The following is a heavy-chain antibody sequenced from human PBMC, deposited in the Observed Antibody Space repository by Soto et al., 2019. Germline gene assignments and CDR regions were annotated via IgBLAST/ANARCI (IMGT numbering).Heavy chain of an antibody. D-gene: IGHD2-21*02. Sequence: ESGGGLAQPGGSLRLSCEGSGFTFSDFAISWVRQAPGKGLEWVSVVSGNGDVTRYADSVKGRFATSRDNSKNTMFLQMNSLSAEDTAIYYCAKDGSQMVTFDYWGRGTLVTVSS. CDR2: VSGNGDVT. CDR1: GFTFSDFA. V-gene: IGHV3-23*01. CDR3: AKDGSQMVTFDY. J-gene: IGHJ4*01.